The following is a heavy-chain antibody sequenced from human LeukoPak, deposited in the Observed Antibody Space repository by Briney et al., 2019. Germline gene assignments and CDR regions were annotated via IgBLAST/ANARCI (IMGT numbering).Heavy chain of an antibody. D-gene: IGHD3-10*01. J-gene: IGHJ6*03. CDR1: GYTFSNYW. Sequence: GESLKISCKGSGYTFSNYWIAWVRQMPGKGLEWMGIIYPGDSETKYSPSFEGQVTFSADKSISIASLQWSSLKASDTAIYYCARLGTPYFYYYMDVWGEGTTVTVSS. V-gene: IGHV5-51*01. CDR3: ARLGTPYFYYYMDV. CDR2: IYPGDSET.